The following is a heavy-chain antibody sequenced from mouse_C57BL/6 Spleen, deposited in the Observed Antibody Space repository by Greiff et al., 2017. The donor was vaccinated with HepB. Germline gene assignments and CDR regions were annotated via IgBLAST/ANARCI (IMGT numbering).Heavy chain of an antibody. J-gene: IGHJ2*01. D-gene: IGHD1-2*01. CDR2: ISYSGST. Sequence: EVQGVESGPGLVKPSQSLSLTCTVTGYSITSGYGWNWIRQFPGNKREWMGYISYSGSTNYNPSLKSRISITRDTSKNQFFLQLNSVTTEDTATYYCARTARIKYWGQGTTLTVSS. CDR1: GYSITSGYG. V-gene: IGHV3-2*02. CDR3: ARTARIKY.